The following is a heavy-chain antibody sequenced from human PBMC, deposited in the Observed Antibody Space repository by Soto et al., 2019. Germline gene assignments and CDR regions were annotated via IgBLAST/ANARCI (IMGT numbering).Heavy chain of an antibody. CDR2: IYNNGST. CDR1: GGSISSYY. Sequence: QVQLQESGPGLVKPSETLSLTCTVSGGSISSYYWTWIRQPPGKGLEWIGFIYNNGSTHYNPSLRSRVTISVDTSKNQFSLKLRSVTAADTAVYYCASMGYHYGSGSYPLDYWGQGTLVTVSS. J-gene: IGHJ4*02. CDR3: ASMGYHYGSGSYPLDY. D-gene: IGHD3-10*01. V-gene: IGHV4-4*08.